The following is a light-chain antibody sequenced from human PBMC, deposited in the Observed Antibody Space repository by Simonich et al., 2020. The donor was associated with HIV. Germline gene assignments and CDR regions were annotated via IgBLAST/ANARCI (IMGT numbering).Light chain of an antibody. Sequence: DIVMTQSPLSLPVTPGEPASISCRSSQSLLSSNGYNYLDWYLQKPGQSPQLLIYLGSNRASGVPDRVSGSGSGTDFTLKISRVEAEDVGVYYCMQARQTPFTFGPGTKVDIK. CDR3: MQARQTPFT. J-gene: IGKJ3*01. V-gene: IGKV2-28*01. CDR1: QSLLSSNGYNY. CDR2: LGS.